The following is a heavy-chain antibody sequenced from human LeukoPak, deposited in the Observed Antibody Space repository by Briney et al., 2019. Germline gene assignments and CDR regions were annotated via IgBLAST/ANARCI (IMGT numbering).Heavy chain of an antibody. CDR2: ISGSGGST. Sequence: AGSLRLSCAVSGFTFSSYAMSWVRQAPGKGLKWVSAISGSGGSTYYADSVKGRFTISRDNSKNTLYLQMNSLRAEDTAVYYCAKACYGSGSYYKIDYWGQGTLVIVSS. CDR1: GFTFSSYA. J-gene: IGHJ4*02. D-gene: IGHD3-10*01. V-gene: IGHV3-23*01. CDR3: AKACYGSGSYYKIDY.